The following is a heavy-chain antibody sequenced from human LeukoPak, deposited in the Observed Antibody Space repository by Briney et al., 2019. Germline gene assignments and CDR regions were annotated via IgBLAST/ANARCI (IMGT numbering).Heavy chain of an antibody. CDR2: ISYDGSNK. CDR1: GFTFSSYA. CDR3: ARAGGADYYDSSGYPDAFDI. D-gene: IGHD3-22*01. J-gene: IGHJ3*02. Sequence: GGSLRLSCAASGFTFSSYAMHWVRQAPGKGLEWVAVISYDGSNKYYADSVKGRFTISRDNSKNTLYLQMNSLRAEDTAVYYCARAGGADYYDSSGYPDAFDIWGQGTMVTVSS. V-gene: IGHV3-30-3*01.